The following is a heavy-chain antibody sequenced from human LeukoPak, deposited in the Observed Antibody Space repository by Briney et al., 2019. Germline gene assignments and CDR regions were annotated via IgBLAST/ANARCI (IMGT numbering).Heavy chain of an antibody. CDR2: LWYDGSNK. CDR1: GFTFSSYA. CDR3: SRGIDDYDSIVDY. Sequence: PGRSLRLSCAASGFTFSSYAMHWVRQAPGKGLEWVAVLWYDGSNKYYADSVKGRFTISRDNSKNTLYLQMNSLRVEDTAVYYCSRGIDDYDSIVDYWGQGTLVTVSS. D-gene: IGHD5-24*01. J-gene: IGHJ4*02. V-gene: IGHV3-33*01.